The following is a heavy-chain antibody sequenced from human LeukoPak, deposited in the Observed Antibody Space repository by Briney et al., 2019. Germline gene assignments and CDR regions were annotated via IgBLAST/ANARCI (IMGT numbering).Heavy chain of an antibody. D-gene: IGHD4-17*01. J-gene: IGHJ4*02. Sequence: TGGSLRLSCAASGFTFSSYGMHWVRQAPGKGLEWVAVISYDGSNKYYADSVKGRFTISRDNSKNTLYLQMNSLRAEDTAVYYCARAADYGDYNYYFDYWGQGTLVTVSS. V-gene: IGHV3-30*03. CDR2: ISYDGSNK. CDR3: ARAADYGDYNYYFDY. CDR1: GFTFSSYG.